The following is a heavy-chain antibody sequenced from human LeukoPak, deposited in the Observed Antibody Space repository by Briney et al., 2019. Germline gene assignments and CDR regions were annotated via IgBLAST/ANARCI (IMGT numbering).Heavy chain of an antibody. Sequence: GIIPIFGTANYAQKFQGRVTITADESTSTAYMELSSLRSEDTAVYYCARGNSGWYYFDYWGQGTLVTVSS. CDR3: ARGNSGWYYFDY. J-gene: IGHJ4*02. CDR2: IIPIFGTA. D-gene: IGHD6-19*01. V-gene: IGHV1-69*01.